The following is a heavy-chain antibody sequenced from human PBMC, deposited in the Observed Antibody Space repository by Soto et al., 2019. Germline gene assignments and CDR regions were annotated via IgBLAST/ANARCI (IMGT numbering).Heavy chain of an antibody. J-gene: IGHJ4*02. CDR2: INTDGSII. Sequence: EVRLVESGGGLVQPGGSLRLSCAASGLIFSNYKMHWVRQAPGKGLVWVSRINTDGSIIDYADSVKGRFTVSRDNAKNAMYLQMNSLRADDPAVYYCARDTDGLHYWGQGTLVSVSA. CDR3: ARDTDGLHY. V-gene: IGHV3-74*01. CDR1: GLIFSNYK.